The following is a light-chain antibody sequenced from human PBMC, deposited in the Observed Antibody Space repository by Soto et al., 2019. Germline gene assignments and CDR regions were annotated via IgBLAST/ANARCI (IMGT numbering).Light chain of an antibody. V-gene: IGLV2-14*01. CDR1: SSDVGGYNY. Sequence: QSVLTQPASVSGSPGQSITISCTGTSSDVGGYNYVSWYQQHPGKAPKLMIYDVSNRPSGVSNRFSGSKSGNTASLTISGLQAEDEADYYCSPYTSSSRRVFGTGTKVTVL. CDR2: DVS. J-gene: IGLJ1*01. CDR3: SPYTSSSRRV.